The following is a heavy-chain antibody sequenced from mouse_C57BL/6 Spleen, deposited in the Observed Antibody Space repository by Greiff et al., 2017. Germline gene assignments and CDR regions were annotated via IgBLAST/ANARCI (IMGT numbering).Heavy chain of an antibody. CDR2: ISSGSSTI. Sequence: EVQRVESGGGLVKPGGSLKLSYAASGFTFSDYGMHWVRQAPEKGLEWVAYISSGSSTIYYADTVKGRFTISRDNAKNTLFLQMTSLRSEDTAMYYCANDGSSLLYYYAMDYWGQGTSVTVSS. CDR3: ANDGSSLLYYYAMDY. V-gene: IGHV5-17*01. CDR1: GFTFSDYG. J-gene: IGHJ4*01. D-gene: IGHD1-1*01.